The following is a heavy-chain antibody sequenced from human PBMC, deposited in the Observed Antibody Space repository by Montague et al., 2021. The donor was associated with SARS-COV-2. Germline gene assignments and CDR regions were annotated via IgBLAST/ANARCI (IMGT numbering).Heavy chain of an antibody. CDR1: RFTFSDFW. CDR2: IKHDGSEK. Sequence: SLRLSCAASRFTFSDFWMNWVRQAPGKGLEWVADIKHDGSEKSYVDSVKGRFTISRDNAKNSLYLQMNSLRAEDTAVYYCARGSTGLYAIFGHYGMDVWGQGTTVTVSS. D-gene: IGHD6-19*01. J-gene: IGHJ6*02. CDR3: ARGSTGLYAIFGHYGMDV. V-gene: IGHV3-7*01.